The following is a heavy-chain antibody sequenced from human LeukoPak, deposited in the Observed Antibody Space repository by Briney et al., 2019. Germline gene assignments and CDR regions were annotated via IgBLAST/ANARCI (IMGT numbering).Heavy chain of an antibody. CDR1: GFTFSDYY. V-gene: IGHV3-49*03. Sequence: SLRLSCAASGFTFSDYYMSWIRQAPGKGLEWVGFIRSKVYGGTPEYAASVQGRFTISRDDSKGIAYLQMNSLKTEDTAVYYCSRDQTPYYWGQGTLVTVSS. J-gene: IGHJ4*02. CDR2: IRSKVYGGTP. CDR3: SRDQTPYY.